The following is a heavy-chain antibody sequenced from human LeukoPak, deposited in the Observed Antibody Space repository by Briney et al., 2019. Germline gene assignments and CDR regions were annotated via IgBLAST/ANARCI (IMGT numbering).Heavy chain of an antibody. J-gene: IGHJ4*02. Sequence: SETLSLTCTVSGGSISSYYWTWIRQPPGKGLEWIGYIFYAGSTYYNPSLKSRVTVSVDTSKNQFSLRLSSVTAVDTAVYYCARIGPILGAAWVDYWGQGTLVSVSS. D-gene: IGHD3-3*02. CDR3: ARIGPILGAAWVDY. V-gene: IGHV4-59*12. CDR1: GGSISSYY. CDR2: IFYAGST.